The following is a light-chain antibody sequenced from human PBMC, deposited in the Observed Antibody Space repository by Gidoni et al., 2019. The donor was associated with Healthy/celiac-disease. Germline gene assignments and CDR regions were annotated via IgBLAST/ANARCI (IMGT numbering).Light chain of an antibody. Sequence: EIVLTQSPATLSLSPGERATLSCRASQSVSSYLAWYQQKTGQAPRLLIYEASNRASGSPDRLSGRWSGTDFTLTSSSLVPEDFAVYYCQQRSNWPWTFXQXTKVES. CDR2: EAS. J-gene: IGKJ1*01. V-gene: IGKV3-11*01. CDR3: QQRSNWPWT. CDR1: QSVSSY.